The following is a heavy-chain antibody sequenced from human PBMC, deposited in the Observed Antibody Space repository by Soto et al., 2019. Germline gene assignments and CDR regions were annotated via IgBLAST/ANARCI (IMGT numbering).Heavy chain of an antibody. V-gene: IGHV4-34*01. CDR3: ARGMRHSGYVVHRGGDYYYMDV. Sequence: SETLSLTCAVYGGSFSGYYWSWIRQPPGKGLEWIGEINHSGSTNYNPSLKSRVTISVDTSKNQFSLKLSSVTAADTAVYYCARGMRHSGYVVHRGGDYYYMDVWGKGTTVTVSS. CDR2: INHSGST. J-gene: IGHJ6*03. CDR1: GGSFSGYY. D-gene: IGHD5-12*01.